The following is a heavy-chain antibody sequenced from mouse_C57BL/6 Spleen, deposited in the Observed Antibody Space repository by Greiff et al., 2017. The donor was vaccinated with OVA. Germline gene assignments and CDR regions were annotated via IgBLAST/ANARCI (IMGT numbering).Heavy chain of an antibody. CDR1: GFSFNTYA. CDR2: IRSKSNNYAT. Sequence: EVMLVESGGGLVQPKGSLKLSCAASGFSFNTYAMNWVRQAPGQGLEWVARIRSKSNNYATYYADSVKDRFTISRDDSESMLYLQMNNLKTEDTAMYYWVRQNGYDGGYYAMDYWGQGTSVTVSS. D-gene: IGHD2-2*01. V-gene: IGHV10-1*01. J-gene: IGHJ4*01. CDR3: VRQNGYDGGYYAMDY.